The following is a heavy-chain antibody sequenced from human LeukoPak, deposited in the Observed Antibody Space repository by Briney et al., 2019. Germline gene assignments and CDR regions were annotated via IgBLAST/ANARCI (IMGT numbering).Heavy chain of an antibody. CDR3: ARRLGSRGRFDP. CDR2: IYYSGRT. CDR1: GGSISSSSYF. D-gene: IGHD3-10*01. J-gene: IGHJ5*02. Sequence: PSETLSLTCTVSGGSISSSSYFWGWIRQAPGKGLEWIGSIYYSGRTYYNPSLKSRVTISVDTSKNQFSLKLTSVTAADTAVYYCARRLGSRGRFDPWGQGTLVTVSS. V-gene: IGHV4-39*01.